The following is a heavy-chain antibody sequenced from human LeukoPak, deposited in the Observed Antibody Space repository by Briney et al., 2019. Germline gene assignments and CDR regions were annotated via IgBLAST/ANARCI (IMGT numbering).Heavy chain of an antibody. CDR1: GFTVSSNY. CDR3: AKDLPGGYRSFDY. Sequence: GGSLRLSCAASGFTVSSNYMSWVRQAPGKGLEWVSVIYSGGSTYYADSVKGRFTISRDNSKNTLYLQMNSLRAEDTAVYYCAKDLPGGYRSFDYWGQGTLVTVSS. J-gene: IGHJ4*02. CDR2: IYSGGST. V-gene: IGHV3-66*01. D-gene: IGHD3-16*02.